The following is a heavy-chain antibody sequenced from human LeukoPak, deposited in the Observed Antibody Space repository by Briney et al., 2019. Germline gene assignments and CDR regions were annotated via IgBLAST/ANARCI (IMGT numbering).Heavy chain of an antibody. D-gene: IGHD2-2*01. V-gene: IGHV1-2*02. CDR3: ASGGVVPAANYYYYYGMDV. J-gene: IGHJ6*02. CDR2: INPNSGGT. CDR1: GYTFTSYD. Sequence: ASVKVSCKASGYTFTSYDINWVRQAPGQGLEWMGWINPNSGGTNYAQKFQGRVTMTRDTSISTAYMELSRLRSDDTAVYYCASGGVVPAANYYYYYGMDVWGQGTTVTVSS.